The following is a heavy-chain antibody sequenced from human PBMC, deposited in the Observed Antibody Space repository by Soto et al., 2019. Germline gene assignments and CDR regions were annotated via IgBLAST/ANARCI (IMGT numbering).Heavy chain of an antibody. Sequence: GGSLRLSCAASGFTFSGSGIHWVRQASGKGLEWVGRIRTKTNNYATAYSASVKGRFTISRDDSKNMAYLQMNSLKTEDTAVYYCTAMAGIDYWGQGTLVTVSS. V-gene: IGHV3-73*01. CDR3: TAMAGIDY. CDR2: IRTKTNNYAT. D-gene: IGHD6-19*01. J-gene: IGHJ4*02. CDR1: GFTFSGSG.